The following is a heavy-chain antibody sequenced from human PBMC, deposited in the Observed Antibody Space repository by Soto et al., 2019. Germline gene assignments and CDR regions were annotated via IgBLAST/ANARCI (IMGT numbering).Heavy chain of an antibody. V-gene: IGHV4-59*07. CDR1: GGCIIGYY. D-gene: IGHD3-22*01. Sequence: SDTLSLTCNVPGGCIIGYYCSWSGHPPSMGLKWIGYMYYSGGTNYHPSLKSRVTISVDRSKNQLSMKLNSVTAADTAVYYCARNNYYYDCSAYHMIDSWGQGTLVTVSS. CDR2: MYYSGGT. J-gene: IGHJ4*02. CDR3: ARNNYYYDCSAYHMIDS.